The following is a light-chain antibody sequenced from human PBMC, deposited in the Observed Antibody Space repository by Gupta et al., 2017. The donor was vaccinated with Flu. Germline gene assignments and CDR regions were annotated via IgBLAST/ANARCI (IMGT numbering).Light chain of an antibody. Sequence: QTVVTQEPSLTVSPGGTVTLTCASSTGAVTSGYYPNWFQQKPGQAPRALIYSISNKYSWTPARFSGSLLGGKAALTLSGVQPEDEAEYYCLLYNGDSRVFGGGTKLTVL. V-gene: IGLV7-43*01. CDR1: TGAVTSGYY. CDR2: SIS. CDR3: LLYNGDSRV. J-gene: IGLJ3*02.